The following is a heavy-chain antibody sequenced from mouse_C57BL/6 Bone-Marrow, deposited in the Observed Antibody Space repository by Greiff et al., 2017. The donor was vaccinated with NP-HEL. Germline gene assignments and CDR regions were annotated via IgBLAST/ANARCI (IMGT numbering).Heavy chain of an antibody. Sequence: EVHLVESGGGLVKPGGSLKLSCAASGFTFSDYGMHWVRQAPEKGLEWVAYISSGSSTIYYADTVKGRFTISRDNAKNTLFLQMTSLRSEDTAMYYCARGENYYGSSSYYFDYWGQGTTLTVSS. J-gene: IGHJ2*01. CDR3: ARGENYYGSSSYYFDY. CDR2: ISSGSSTI. V-gene: IGHV5-17*01. D-gene: IGHD1-1*01. CDR1: GFTFSDYG.